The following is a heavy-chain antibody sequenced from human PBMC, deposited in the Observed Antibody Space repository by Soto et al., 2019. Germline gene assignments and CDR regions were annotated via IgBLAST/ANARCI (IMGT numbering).Heavy chain of an antibody. V-gene: IGHV1-18*01. D-gene: IGHD2-15*01. CDR3: ARVVGAEDIVVVVAHYYYYYMDV. Sequence: QVPLVQSGAEVKKPGASVKVSCKASGYTFTSYGISWVRQAPGQGLEWMGWISAYNGNTNYAQKLQGRVTMTTDTSTSTAYMELRSLRSDDTAVYYCARVVGAEDIVVVVAHYYYYYMDVWGKGTTVTVSS. CDR2: ISAYNGNT. CDR1: GYTFTSYG. J-gene: IGHJ6*03.